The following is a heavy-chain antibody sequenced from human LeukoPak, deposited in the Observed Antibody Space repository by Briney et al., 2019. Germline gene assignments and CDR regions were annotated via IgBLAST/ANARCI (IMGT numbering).Heavy chain of an antibody. CDR3: VVMIRGVGY. CDR1: RFTFRDHF. J-gene: IGHJ4*02. Sequence: GGSLRLSCAASRFTFRDHFMDWVRQAPGKGLEWVGRTRHKGDSYTTEYEASVKGRFTISRDGSTNSLFLQMNSLKTEDTAVYYCVVMIRGVGYWGQGTLVTVSS. CDR2: TRHKGDSYTT. V-gene: IGHV3-72*01. D-gene: IGHD3-10*01.